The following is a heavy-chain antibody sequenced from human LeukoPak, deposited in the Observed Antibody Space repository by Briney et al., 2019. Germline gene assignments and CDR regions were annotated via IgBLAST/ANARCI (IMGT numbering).Heavy chain of an antibody. CDR1: GFTFSTYS. D-gene: IGHD2-15*01. V-gene: IGHV3-48*02. CDR2: ISSTSSTI. J-gene: IGHJ6*02. CDR3: ARPPAGYCSGGSCYYYYGMDV. Sequence: GGSLRLSCAASGFTFSTYSMNCVRQAPGKGLEWVSYISSTSSTIYYADSVKGRFTISRDNAKNSLYLQMNSLRDEDTAVYYCARPPAGYCSGGSCYYYYGMDVWGQGTTVTVSS.